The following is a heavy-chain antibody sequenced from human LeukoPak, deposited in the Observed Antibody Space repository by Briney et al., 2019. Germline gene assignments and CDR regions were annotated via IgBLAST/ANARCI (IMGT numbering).Heavy chain of an antibody. D-gene: IGHD6-6*01. CDR3: ARDPGQYSSSSGY. V-gene: IGHV4-38-2*02. CDR2: IYHSGST. CDR1: GYSISSGYY. J-gene: IGHJ4*02. Sequence: SETLSLTCTVSGYSISSGYYWGWIRQPPGKGLEWIGSIYHSGSTYYNPSLKSRVTISLDTSKNLFSLKLSSVTAADTAVYYCARDPGQYSSSSGYWGQGTLVTVSS.